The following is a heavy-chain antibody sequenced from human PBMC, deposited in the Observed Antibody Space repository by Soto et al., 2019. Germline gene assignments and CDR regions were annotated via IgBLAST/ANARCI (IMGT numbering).Heavy chain of an antibody. CDR1: GFSLSTSGVG. CDR2: IYWDDDK. J-gene: IGHJ6*02. CDR3: AHMGYGDPNYYYYYGMDV. V-gene: IGHV2-5*02. Sequence: QITLKESGPTLVKPTQTLTLTCTFSGFSLSTSGVGVGWIRQPPGKALEWLALIYWDDDKRYSPSLKSRLTITKDTSKNQVVLTMTNMDPVDTATYYCAHMGYGDPNYYYYYGMDVWGQGTTVTVSS. D-gene: IGHD4-17*01.